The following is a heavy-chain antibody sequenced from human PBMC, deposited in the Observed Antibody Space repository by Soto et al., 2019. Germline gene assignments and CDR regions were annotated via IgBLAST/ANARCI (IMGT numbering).Heavy chain of an antibody. D-gene: IGHD5-12*01. V-gene: IGHV4-30-4*01. CDR1: GGPISRPDYY. CDR3: VRVPEYSGYEMANWFDS. Sequence: QVQLQESGPGLVKPSQTLSLTCTISGGPISRPDYYWNWIRQPPGKGLEWIGYIYYSGDTSYNPSLKSRLTISMDTSKNQFSLKLTSVTAADTALHYCVRVPEYSGYEMANWFDSWVQGTLVTVSS. CDR2: IYYSGDT. J-gene: IGHJ5*01.